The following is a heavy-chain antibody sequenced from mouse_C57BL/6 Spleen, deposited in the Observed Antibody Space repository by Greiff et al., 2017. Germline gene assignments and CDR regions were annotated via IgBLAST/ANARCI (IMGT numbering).Heavy chain of an antibody. D-gene: IGHD2-3*01. V-gene: IGHV1-82*01. CDR1: GYAFSSSW. J-gene: IGHJ3*01. CDR3: ARSGDGPFAY. Sequence: VQLQQSGPELVKPGASVKISCKASGYAFSSSWMNWVKQRPGKGLEWIGRIYPGDGDTNYNGKFKGKATLTADKSSSTAYMQLSSLTSEDSAVYFCARSGDGPFAYWGQGTLVTVSA. CDR2: IYPGDGDT.